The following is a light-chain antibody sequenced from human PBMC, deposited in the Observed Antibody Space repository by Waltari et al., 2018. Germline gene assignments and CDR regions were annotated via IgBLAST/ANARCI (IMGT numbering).Light chain of an antibody. V-gene: IGKV3-20*01. CDR3: QHYGSSSLT. Sequence: EIVLTQSPGTLSLSPAADRATLSCRTSQTVSANCLASYQQKSGQVPRLLIYGASNRAAGIPDRFSGSGSGTDFTLTITRLERDDFFAVYYCQHYGSSSLTFGGGTKVEIK. J-gene: IGKJ4*01. CDR1: QTVSANC. CDR2: GAS.